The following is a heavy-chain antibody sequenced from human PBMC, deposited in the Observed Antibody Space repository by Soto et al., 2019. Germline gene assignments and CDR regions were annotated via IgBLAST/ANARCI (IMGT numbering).Heavy chain of an antibody. CDR3: ARFPLLRFLEWFFFDGMDV. CDR2: INAGNGNT. Sequence: ASVKVSCKASGYTFASYAMHLVRQAPGQRLEWMGWINAGNGNTKYSQKFQGRVTITRDTSASTAYMELSSLRSEDTAVYYCARFPLLRFLEWFFFDGMDVWGQGTTVTVSS. CDR1: GYTFASYA. D-gene: IGHD3-3*01. V-gene: IGHV1-3*01. J-gene: IGHJ6*02.